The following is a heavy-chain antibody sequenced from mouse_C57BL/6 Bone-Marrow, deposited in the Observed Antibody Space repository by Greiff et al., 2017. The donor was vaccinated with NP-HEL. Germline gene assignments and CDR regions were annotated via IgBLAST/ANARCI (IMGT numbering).Heavy chain of an antibody. J-gene: IGHJ4*01. CDR3: ARVKYYYGKGAMDY. Sequence: ESGPGLVKPSQSLSLTCSVTGYSITSGYYWNWIRQFPGNKLEWMGYISYDGSNNYNPSLKNRISITRDTSKNQFFLKLNSVTTEDTATYYCARVKYYYGKGAMDYWGQGTSVTVSS. CDR1: GYSITSGYY. V-gene: IGHV3-6*01. D-gene: IGHD1-1*01. CDR2: ISYDGSN.